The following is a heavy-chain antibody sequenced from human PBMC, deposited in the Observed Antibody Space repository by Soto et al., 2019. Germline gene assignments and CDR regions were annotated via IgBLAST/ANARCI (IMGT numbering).Heavy chain of an antibody. V-gene: IGHV2-5*02. Sequence: QITLKESGPTLVKPTQILTLTCTFSGFSLSTSGVGVGWIRQPPGKALEWLALIYWDDDKRYSPSLKSRLTITKDTSKNQVVLTMTNMDPVDTATYYCAHRRYGSGSYLYGMDVWGQGTTVTVSS. J-gene: IGHJ6*02. CDR1: GFSLSTSGVG. CDR3: AHRRYGSGSYLYGMDV. CDR2: IYWDDDK. D-gene: IGHD3-10*01.